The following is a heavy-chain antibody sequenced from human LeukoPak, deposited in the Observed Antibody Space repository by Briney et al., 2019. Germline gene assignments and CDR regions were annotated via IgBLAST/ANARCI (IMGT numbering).Heavy chain of an antibody. Sequence: SETLSLTCTVSGGSISSGDYYCTWIRQPPGKGLEWIGYISNSGSTYYSPSLKSRLSISVDTSKNQFSLNLTSVTAADTAVYYCARDRRFGTVTFDYWGQGTLVTVSS. CDR3: ARDRRFGTVTFDY. D-gene: IGHD4-17*01. CDR1: GGSISSGDYY. V-gene: IGHV4-30-4*01. CDR2: ISNSGST. J-gene: IGHJ4*02.